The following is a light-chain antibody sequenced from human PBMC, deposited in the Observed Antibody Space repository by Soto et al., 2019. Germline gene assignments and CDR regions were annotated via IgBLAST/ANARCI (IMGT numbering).Light chain of an antibody. CDR1: QTVSSDY. CDR2: DAS. V-gene: IGKV3-20*01. CDR3: QQYGGSPLLT. Sequence: ENVLTQSPGTLSLSPGERATLSCRASQTVSSDYVAWYQQKPGQAPRLLIYDASSRATGIPDRFSGRGSGTDFTLTISRLEPEDFAMYYCQQYGGSPLLTFGGGTKVEIK. J-gene: IGKJ4*01.